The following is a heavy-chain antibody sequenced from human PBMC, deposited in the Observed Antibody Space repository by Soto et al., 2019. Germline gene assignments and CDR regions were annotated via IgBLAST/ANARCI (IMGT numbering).Heavy chain of an antibody. J-gene: IGHJ4*02. D-gene: IGHD2-8*01. CDR3: ARDLGDCTNGVCYRSFDY. CDR2: IYHSGST. V-gene: IGHV4-39*07. CDR1: GGSISSSSSY. Sequence: SGTLSLTCTVSGGSISSSSSYWGWIRQPPGKGLEWIGRIYHSGSTYYNPSLKSRVTISVDKSKNQFSLKLSSVTAADTAVYYCARDLGDCTNGVCYRSFDYWGQGTLVTVSS.